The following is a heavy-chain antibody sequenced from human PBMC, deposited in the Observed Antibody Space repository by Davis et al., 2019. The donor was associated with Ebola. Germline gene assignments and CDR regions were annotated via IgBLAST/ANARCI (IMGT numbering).Heavy chain of an antibody. Sequence: PSETLSLTCTVSGGSISSGGYYWSWIRQHPGKGLEWIGYIYYSGSTYYNPSLKSRVTISVDTSKNQFSLKLSSVTAADTAVYYCARAPSAYGSAPPYYYYYYMDVWGKGTTVTVSS. V-gene: IGHV4-31*03. CDR1: GGSISSGGYY. D-gene: IGHD3-10*01. CDR3: ARAPSAYGSAPPYYYYYYMDV. CDR2: IYYSGST. J-gene: IGHJ6*03.